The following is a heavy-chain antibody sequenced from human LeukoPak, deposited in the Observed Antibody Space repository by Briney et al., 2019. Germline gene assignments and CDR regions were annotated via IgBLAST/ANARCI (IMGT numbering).Heavy chain of an antibody. D-gene: IGHD5-18*01. CDR2: INHSGST. J-gene: IGHJ4*02. CDR3: ARGPGTAMGTRYPLDY. V-gene: IGHV4-34*01. Sequence: SETLSLTCAVYGGSFSGYYWSWIRQPPGKGLEWIGEINHSGSTNCNPSLKSRVTISVDTSKNQFSLKLSSVTAADTAVYYCARGPGTAMGTRYPLDYWGQGTLVTVSS. CDR1: GGSFSGYY.